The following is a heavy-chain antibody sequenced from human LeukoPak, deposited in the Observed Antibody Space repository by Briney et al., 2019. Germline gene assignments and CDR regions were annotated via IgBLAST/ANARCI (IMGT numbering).Heavy chain of an antibody. CDR1: GFTFSGYY. D-gene: IGHD5-12*01. CDR3: ARGLPPPAPSEDY. J-gene: IGHJ4*02. Sequence: KPGGSLRLSCAASGFTFSGYYMSWIRQAPGKGLEWVSYISSSSSYTNSANSLKGRFTIPRDNAKHSLYLQMSSLMAEDTAVYYCARGLPPPAPSEDYWGQGTLVTVSS. CDR2: ISSSSSYT. V-gene: IGHV3-11*06.